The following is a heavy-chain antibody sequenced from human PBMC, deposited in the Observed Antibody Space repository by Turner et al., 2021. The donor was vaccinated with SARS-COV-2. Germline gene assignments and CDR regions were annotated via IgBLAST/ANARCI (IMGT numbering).Heavy chain of an antibody. V-gene: IGHV4-39*01. CDR3: ASPSVDFWSGSYYGMDV. D-gene: IGHD3-3*01. CDR1: GGSISSSSYY. J-gene: IGHJ6*02. CDR2: SYYSGGT. Sequence: LQLQESGPRLVKPSETLSLTCTVSGGSISSSSYYWGWIRQPPGKGLEGIVSSYYSGGTYYNPSLKSRVTISVDTSKNQFSLKLSSVTAADTAVYYCASPSVDFWSGSYYGMDVWGQGTTVTVSS.